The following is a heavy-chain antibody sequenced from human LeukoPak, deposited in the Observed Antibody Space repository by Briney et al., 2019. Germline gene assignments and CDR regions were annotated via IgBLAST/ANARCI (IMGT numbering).Heavy chain of an antibody. CDR2: INPNSGGT. Sequence: ASVKVSCKASGYTFTGYYMHWVRQAPGQGLEWMGWINPNSGGTNYAQKLQGRVTMTRDTSISTAYMELYRLISDDTAVYYCARDWGRGSTWCDYWGQGTLVTVSS. CDR1: GYTFTGYY. V-gene: IGHV1-2*02. CDR3: ARDWGRGSTWCDY. J-gene: IGHJ4*02. D-gene: IGHD6-13*01.